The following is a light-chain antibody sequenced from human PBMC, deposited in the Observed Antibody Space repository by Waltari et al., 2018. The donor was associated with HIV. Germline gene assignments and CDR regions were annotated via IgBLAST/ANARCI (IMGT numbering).Light chain of an antibody. J-gene: IGKJ5*01. V-gene: IGKV3-20*01. CDR3: QQYGSSVT. CDR1: QSVSSSS. Sequence: EIVLTQSPGTLSLSPGERVTLSCRASQSVSSSSLVWYQQKPGQAPRLLIYGASSRATGIPDRCSGSGSGTDFTLTISRLDPEDFAVYYCQQYGSSVTFGQGTRLEIK. CDR2: GAS.